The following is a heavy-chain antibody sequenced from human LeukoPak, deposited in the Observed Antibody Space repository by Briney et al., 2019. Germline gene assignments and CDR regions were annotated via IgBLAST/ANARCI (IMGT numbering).Heavy chain of an antibody. CDR3: AKHAGYSGYDYGDDFDY. CDR1: GFPFSSYW. J-gene: IGHJ4*02. CDR2: IKQDGSKK. Sequence: GGSLRLSCVASGFPFSSYWMTWVRQAPGKGLEWVANIKQDGSKKSYVDSVKGRFTISRDNSKNTLYLQMNSLRAEDTAVYYCAKHAGYSGYDYGDDFDYWGQGTLVTVSS. D-gene: IGHD5-12*01. V-gene: IGHV3-7*03.